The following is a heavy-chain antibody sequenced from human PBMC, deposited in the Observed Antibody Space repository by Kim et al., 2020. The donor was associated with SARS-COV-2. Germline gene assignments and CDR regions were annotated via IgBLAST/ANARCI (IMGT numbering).Heavy chain of an antibody. J-gene: IGHJ6*02. CDR2: INHSGST. D-gene: IGHD3-10*01. V-gene: IGHV4-34*01. CDR1: GGSFSGYY. Sequence: SETLSLTCAVYGGSFSGYYWSWIRQPPGKGLEWIGEINHSGSTNYNPSLKSRVTISVDTSKNQFSLKLSSVTAADTAVYYCARAGYYGSGSYFYYYYYGMDVWGQGTTVTVSS. CDR3: ARAGYYGSGSYFYYYYYGMDV.